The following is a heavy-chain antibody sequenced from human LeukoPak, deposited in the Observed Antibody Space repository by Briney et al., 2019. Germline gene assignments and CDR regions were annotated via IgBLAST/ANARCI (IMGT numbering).Heavy chain of an antibody. D-gene: IGHD3-10*01. Sequence: SETLSLTCTVSGGSISSSSYYWGWIRQPPGKGLEWIADIYYSVSTYYNPSLKSRVTISADTSKNQFSLKLSSVTAADTAVYYCARRVEVRGVINERLYYFGYWGQGTLVTVST. J-gene: IGHJ4*02. CDR2: IYYSVST. V-gene: IGHV4-39*01. CDR1: GGSISSSSYY. CDR3: ARRVEVRGVINERLYYFGY.